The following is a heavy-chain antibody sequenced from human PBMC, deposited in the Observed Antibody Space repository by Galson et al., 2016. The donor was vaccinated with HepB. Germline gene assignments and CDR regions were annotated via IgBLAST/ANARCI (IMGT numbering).Heavy chain of an antibody. CDR2: IYYSGTT. CDR3: ARGPNNYDY. Sequence: SETLSLTCTVSGGSIRNYYWSWIRQPPGKGLEWIAYIYYSGTTNYNPSLKSRVTMSVDTSKDQFSLKLSSVTAADSAIYYCARGPNNYDYWGQGTLDTVSS. CDR1: GGSIRNYY. J-gene: IGHJ4*02. V-gene: IGHV4-59*01.